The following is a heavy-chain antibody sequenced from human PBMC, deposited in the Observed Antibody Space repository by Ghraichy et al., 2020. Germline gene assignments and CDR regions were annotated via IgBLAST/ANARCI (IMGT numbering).Heavy chain of an antibody. D-gene: IGHD6-19*01. Sequence: LSLTCTVSGYSISSGYYWGWIRQPPGKGLEYIGQIFRTGSTSYYPSLEGRVTMSVDSSKNQFSLNLTSVTAADTGCYYCGRATAVVGQPLESWGPGTLVTVSS. CDR2: IFRTGST. J-gene: IGHJ5*02. CDR1: GYSISSGYY. V-gene: IGHV4-38-2*02. CDR3: GRATAVVGQPLES.